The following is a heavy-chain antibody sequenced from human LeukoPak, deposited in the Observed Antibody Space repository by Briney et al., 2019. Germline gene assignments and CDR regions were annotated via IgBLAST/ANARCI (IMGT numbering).Heavy chain of an antibody. CDR2: FDPEDGET. J-gene: IGHJ5*02. CDR3: ATDFYCGGDCYWCA. D-gene: IGHD2-21*02. CDR1: GYTLTELS. V-gene: IGHV1-24*01. Sequence: GASVKVSCKVSGYTLTELSMHWVRQAPGKGLEWMGGFDPEDGETIYAQKFQGRVTMTEDTSTDTAYMELSSLRSEDTAVYYCATDFYCGGDCYWCAWGQGTLVTVSS.